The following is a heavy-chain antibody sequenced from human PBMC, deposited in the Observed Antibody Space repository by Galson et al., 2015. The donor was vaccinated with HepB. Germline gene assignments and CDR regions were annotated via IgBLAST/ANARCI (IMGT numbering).Heavy chain of an antibody. Sequence: SVKISCEAFGYIFKNSSISWVRQAPGQGLEWLGWISDNHGSTNSAQMLRGRVTMPTDYSTNSAYMELRNLTSEDTAVYYCARDQGLSSSDGYGFEIWGLGTMVTVST. D-gene: IGHD6-19*01. CDR2: ISDNHGST. CDR1: GYIFKNSS. V-gene: IGHV1-18*04. J-gene: IGHJ3*02. CDR3: ARDQGLSSSDGYGFEI.